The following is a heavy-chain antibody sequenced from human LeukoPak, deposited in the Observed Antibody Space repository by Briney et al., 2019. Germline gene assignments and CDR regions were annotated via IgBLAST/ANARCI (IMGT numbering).Heavy chain of an antibody. V-gene: IGHV4-4*07. CDR1: ADSINSYY. Sequence: KPSETLSLTCTVSADSINSYYWGWVRQPAGRGLEWIGPIYTTGRADYDPSLQSRVTMSVDTSQKQFSLNLRSMTAADTAFYFCARHGYTASHFFLDYWSQGTLVTVSS. D-gene: IGHD5-18*01. J-gene: IGHJ4*02. CDR2: IYTTGRA. CDR3: ARHGYTASHFFLDY.